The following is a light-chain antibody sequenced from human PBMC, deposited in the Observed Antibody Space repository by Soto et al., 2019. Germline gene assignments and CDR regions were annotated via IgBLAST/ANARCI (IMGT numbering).Light chain of an antibody. V-gene: IGKV3-15*01. Sequence: EIVMTQSPATLSVSPGERATLSCRASQSVSSNLAWYQQKPGQAPRLLIYGASTRATGIPARFSGSGSGPEFTLTISSLQSEDFAVYYCQQYNNWPPTCGQGTRLEIK. CDR2: GAS. CDR3: QQYNNWPPT. J-gene: IGKJ5*01. CDR1: QSVSSN.